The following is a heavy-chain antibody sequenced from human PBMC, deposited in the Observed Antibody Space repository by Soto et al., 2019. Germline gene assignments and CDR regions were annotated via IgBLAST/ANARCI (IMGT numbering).Heavy chain of an antibody. Sequence: GGSLRLSCAASGFTFSSYSMNWVRQAPGKGLEWVSSISSSSSYIYYADSVKGRFTISRDNAKNSLYLQMNSLRAEDTAVYYCARDGLWPARYSNYAHDYWGQGTLVTVSS. V-gene: IGHV3-21*01. CDR3: ARDGLWPARYSNYAHDY. D-gene: IGHD4-4*01. CDR1: GFTFSSYS. CDR2: ISSSSSYI. J-gene: IGHJ4*02.